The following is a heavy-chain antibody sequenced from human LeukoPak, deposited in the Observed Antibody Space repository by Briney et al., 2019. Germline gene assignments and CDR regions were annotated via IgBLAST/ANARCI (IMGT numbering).Heavy chain of an antibody. D-gene: IGHD3-10*01. CDR3: AKDRGIKVGEGPSTGMDV. CDR1: GFSPSSYG. V-gene: IGHV3-30*18. CDR2: ISYEVSNK. Sequence: PGRSLRLSCAASGFSPSSYGMHWVRQAPGEGRGWVGVISYEVSNKYYADSVKGRFTISRDNSKNTMYQQMNSLRAEDTAVYYYAKDRGIKVGEGPSTGMDVWGQGTTVTVSS. J-gene: IGHJ6*02.